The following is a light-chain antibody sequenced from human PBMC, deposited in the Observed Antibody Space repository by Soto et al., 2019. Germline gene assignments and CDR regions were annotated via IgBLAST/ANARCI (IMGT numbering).Light chain of an antibody. CDR1: QSISNNH. CDR2: GTS. CDR3: EYYGTSIT. Sequence: EIVLTQSPGTLSLSPGERVTLSCRASQSISNNHLAWYQQKPGQAPGLLIHGTSNRATGIPDRFSGSGSGTDFTLTFSRLEPEDFAVYYCEYYGTSITFGGGTKVEIK. J-gene: IGKJ4*01. V-gene: IGKV3-20*01.